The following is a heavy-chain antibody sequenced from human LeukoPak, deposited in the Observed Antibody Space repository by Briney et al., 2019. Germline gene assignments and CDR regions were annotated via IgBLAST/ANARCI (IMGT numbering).Heavy chain of an antibody. D-gene: IGHD3-10*01. V-gene: IGHV1-46*01. CDR3: ARRYYYGSGSYDSYYYYYMDV. J-gene: IGHJ6*03. CDR2: INPSGGST. CDR1: GYTFTSYY. Sequence: ASVTVSCKASGYTFTSYYMHWVRQAPGQGLEWMGIINPSGGSTSYAQKFQGRVTMTRNTSISTAYMELSSLRSEDTAVYYCARRYYYGSGSYDSYYYYYMDVWGKGTTVTISS.